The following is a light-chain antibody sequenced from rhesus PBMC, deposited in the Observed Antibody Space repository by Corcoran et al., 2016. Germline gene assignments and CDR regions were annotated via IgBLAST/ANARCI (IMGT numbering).Light chain of an antibody. CDR2: RAS. CDR1: QGISNW. V-gene: IGKV1-69*01. Sequence: DIQMTQSPSSLSASVGDRVTITCRASQGISNWLAWYQQKPGKSPKLLIYRASNLETGFPSRLSGSGSGTDFTLTISSLQPEDIATYYCQQHDNSPYSFGQGTKVEIK. J-gene: IGKJ2*01. CDR3: QQHDNSPYS.